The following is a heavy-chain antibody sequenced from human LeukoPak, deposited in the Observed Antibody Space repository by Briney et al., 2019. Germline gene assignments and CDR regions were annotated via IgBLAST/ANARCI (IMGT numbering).Heavy chain of an antibody. J-gene: IGHJ4*02. Sequence: PGGSLRLSCAASGFTFTSIAMTWVRQAPGKGLEWVSTIRGTGDSTRYADSVKGRFIISRDKSKNMLYLQMNGLRAEDTAIYYCAKGQELDDGVFDSWGQGTLVTVSS. V-gene: IGHV3-23*01. D-gene: IGHD1-1*01. CDR1: GFTFTSIA. CDR3: AKGQELDDGVFDS. CDR2: IRGTGDST.